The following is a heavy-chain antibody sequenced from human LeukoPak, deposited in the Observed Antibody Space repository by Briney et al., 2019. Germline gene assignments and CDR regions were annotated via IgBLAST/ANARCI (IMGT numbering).Heavy chain of an antibody. CDR1: GGSICSYY. J-gene: IGHJ5*02. V-gene: IGHV4-59*12. CDR2: IHDTGST. Sequence: PSETLSLTCTVSGGSICSYYWSWIRQPPGKGLEWIGYIHDTGSTKYNPSLKSRVTISVDTSRNHLSLKLTSVTAADTAVYYCARGRSGGDWFDPWGQGTLVTVSS. D-gene: IGHD3-10*01. CDR3: ARGRSGGDWFDP.